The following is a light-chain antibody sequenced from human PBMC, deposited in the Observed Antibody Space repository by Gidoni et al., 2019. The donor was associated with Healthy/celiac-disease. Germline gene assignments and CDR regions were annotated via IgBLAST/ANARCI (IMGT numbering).Light chain of an antibody. CDR2: LGS. V-gene: IGKV2-28*01. CDR1: RSLLHSNGYNY. Sequence: DIVMTQSPLSLPVTPGEPASISCRSSRSLLHSNGYNYLDWYLQKPGQSPQLLIYLGSNRASGVPDRFSGSGSGTDFTLKISRVEAEDVGVYYCMQALQTPWTFGQETKVEIK. CDR3: MQALQTPWT. J-gene: IGKJ1*01.